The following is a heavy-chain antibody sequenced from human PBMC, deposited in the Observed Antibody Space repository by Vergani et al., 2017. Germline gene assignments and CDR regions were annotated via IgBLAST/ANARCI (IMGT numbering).Heavy chain of an antibody. CDR2: INPNSGGT. CDR1: GYTFTGYY. Sequence: VQLVQSGAEVKKPGASVKVSCKASGYTFTGYYMHWVRQAPGQGLEWMGWINPNSGGTNYAQKFQGRVTMTRDTSISTAYMELSRLRSDDTAVYYCARDFAGECNSDRCYTGGLWGQGTLVTVSS. CDR3: ARDFAGECNSDRCYTGGL. D-gene: IGHD2/OR15-2a*01. V-gene: IGHV1-2*02. J-gene: IGHJ4*02.